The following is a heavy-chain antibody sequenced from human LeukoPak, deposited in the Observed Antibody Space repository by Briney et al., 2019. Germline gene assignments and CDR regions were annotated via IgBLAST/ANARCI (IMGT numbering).Heavy chain of an antibody. CDR1: GGSISSGGYY. CDR3: ARYYSSSLDY. V-gene: IGHV4-30-2*01. CDR2: IYHSGST. D-gene: IGHD6-13*01. J-gene: IGHJ4*02. Sequence: SETLSLTCTVSGGSISSGGYYWSWIRLPPGKGLEWIGYIYHSGSTYYNPSLKSRVTISVDRSKNQFSLKLSSVTAADTAVYYCARYYSSSLDYWGQGTLVTVSS.